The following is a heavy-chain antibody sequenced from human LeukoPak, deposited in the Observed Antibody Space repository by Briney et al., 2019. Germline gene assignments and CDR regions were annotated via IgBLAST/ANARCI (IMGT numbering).Heavy chain of an antibody. D-gene: IGHD6-19*01. CDR1: GFTFSSYS. Sequence: PGGSLRLSCAASGFTFSSYSMNWVRQAPGKGLEWLSYISSGSGTIDYADSVKGRFTISRDNSKNTLYLQMNSLRAEDTAVYYCAKQSRSSGWYPIDYWGQGTLVTVSS. CDR3: AKQSRSSGWYPIDY. V-gene: IGHV3-48*01. CDR2: ISSGSGTI. J-gene: IGHJ4*02.